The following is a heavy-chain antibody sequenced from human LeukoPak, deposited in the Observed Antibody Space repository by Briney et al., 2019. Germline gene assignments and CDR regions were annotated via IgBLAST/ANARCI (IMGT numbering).Heavy chain of an antibody. J-gene: IGHJ4*02. CDR1: GFTFDDYA. CDR2: ITWNSNKI. CDR3: AREYEWSAYYFDY. V-gene: IGHV3-9*01. Sequence: GGSLRLSCLTSGFTFDDYAMHWVRQVPGKGLEWVSSITWNSNKIDYALSVKGRFTISRDNAKNTVYLQMNSLRAEDTAVYYCAREYEWSAYYFDYWGQGTLVTVSS. D-gene: IGHD2-8*01.